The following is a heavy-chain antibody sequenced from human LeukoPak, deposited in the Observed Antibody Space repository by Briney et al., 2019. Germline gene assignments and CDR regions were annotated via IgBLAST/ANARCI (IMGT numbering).Heavy chain of an antibody. V-gene: IGHV4-31*03. Sequence: SETLSLTCTVSGGSISSGGYYWSWIRQHPGKGLEWIGYIYYSGSTYYNPSLKSRVTISVDTSKNQFSLKLSSVTAADTAVYYCAREGPVSSPHLDYWGQGTLVTVSS. D-gene: IGHD6-6*01. CDR2: IYYSGST. J-gene: IGHJ4*02. CDR1: GGSISSGGYY. CDR3: AREGPVSSPHLDY.